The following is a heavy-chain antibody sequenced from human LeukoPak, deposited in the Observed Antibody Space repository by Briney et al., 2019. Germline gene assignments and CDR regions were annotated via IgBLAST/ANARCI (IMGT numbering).Heavy chain of an antibody. D-gene: IGHD5-18*01. CDR2: MYYSGST. CDR3: ARHNGAGYSYGYPNYYYMDV. J-gene: IGHJ6*03. V-gene: IGHV4-39*01. Sequence: SETLSLTCTVSGGSISSSGYYWGWIRQPPGKGLEWTGSMYYSGSTYYNPSLKSRVTISVDTSNNQFSLKLSSVTAADTAVYYCARHNGAGYSYGYPNYYYMDVWGKGTTVTISS. CDR1: GGSISSSGYY.